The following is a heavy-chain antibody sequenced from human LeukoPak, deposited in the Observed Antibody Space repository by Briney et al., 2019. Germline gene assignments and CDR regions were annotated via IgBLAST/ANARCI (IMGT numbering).Heavy chain of an antibody. CDR2: INSDGGST. CDR1: GFTFSSYW. J-gene: IGHJ3*02. CDR3: ATGNYHGFDI. D-gene: IGHD3-16*02. V-gene: IGHV3-74*01. Sequence: GGSLRLSCTASGFTFSSYWMHWVRQAPGKGLVWVSRINSDGGSTSYADSVKGRFTISRDNAKNTLYLQMNSLRAEDTAVYYCATGNYHGFDIWGQGTMVTVSS.